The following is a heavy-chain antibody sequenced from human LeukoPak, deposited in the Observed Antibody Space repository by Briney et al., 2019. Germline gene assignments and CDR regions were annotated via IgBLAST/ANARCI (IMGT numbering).Heavy chain of an antibody. Sequence: PSETLSLTCTVSGVSISSYYWSWIRQPPGKGLEWIGYIYTSGSTNYNPSLKSRVTISVDMSKNQFSLKLSSVTAADTAVYYCARHGGYYSDYFDYWGQGTLVTVSS. CDR2: IYTSGST. CDR1: GVSISSYY. J-gene: IGHJ4*02. CDR3: ARHGGYYSDYFDY. D-gene: IGHD3-22*01. V-gene: IGHV4-4*09.